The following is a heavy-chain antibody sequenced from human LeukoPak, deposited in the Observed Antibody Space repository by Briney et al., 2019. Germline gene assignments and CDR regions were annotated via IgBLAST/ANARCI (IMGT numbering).Heavy chain of an antibody. CDR1: GFTFSSYA. V-gene: IGHV3-30-3*01. CDR3: ARDRDSSGPSPDY. CDR2: ISYDGSNK. J-gene: IGHJ4*02. Sequence: GRSLRLSCAASGFTFSSYAMHWVRQAPGKGLEWVAVISYDGSNKYYADSVKGRFTISRDNAKNSLYLQMNSLRAEDTAVYYCARDRDSSGPSPDYWGQGTLVTVSS. D-gene: IGHD3-22*01.